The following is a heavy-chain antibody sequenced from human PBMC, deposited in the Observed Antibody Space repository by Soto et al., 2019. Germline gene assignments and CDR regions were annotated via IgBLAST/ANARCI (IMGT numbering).Heavy chain of an antibody. D-gene: IGHD3-22*01. CDR1: GGSISSGGYS. Sequence: PSETLSLTCFVSGGSISSGGYSWSWIRQPPGKSLEWIGYIYHSGSTYYNPSLKGRVTISVDTSKNQFSLKLSSVTAAHTAVYYCARGSRINIIVVVNKAGMIDGMHVWGQGTTVTVSS. V-gene: IGHV4-30-2*01. J-gene: IGHJ6*02. CDR3: ARGSRINIIVVVNKAGMIDGMHV. CDR2: IYHSGST.